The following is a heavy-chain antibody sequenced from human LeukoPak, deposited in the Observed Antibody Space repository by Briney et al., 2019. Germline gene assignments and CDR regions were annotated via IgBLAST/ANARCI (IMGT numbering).Heavy chain of an antibody. Sequence: ASVTVSFKASGYTFTSYGISWVRQAPGQGLEWMGWISGYNGDTRYAQDLQGRVTMTTDTSTSTAYMELRSLRSDDTAVYYCAREVFPVGWFDPWGQGTLVTVSS. V-gene: IGHV1-18*01. D-gene: IGHD1-14*01. CDR1: GYTFTSYG. CDR3: AREVFPVGWFDP. J-gene: IGHJ5*02. CDR2: ISGYNGDT.